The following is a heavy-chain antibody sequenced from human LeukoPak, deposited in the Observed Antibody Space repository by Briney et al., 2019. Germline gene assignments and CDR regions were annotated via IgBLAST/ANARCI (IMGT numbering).Heavy chain of an antibody. CDR2: ISYGGSNK. CDR3: ARGAVERHSSSWYSDY. CDR1: GFTFSSYA. Sequence: PGGSLRLSCAASGFTFSSYAMHWVRQAPGKGLEWVAVISYGGSNKYYADSVKGRFTISRDNSKNTLYLQMNSLRAEDTAVYYCARGAVERHSSSWYSDYWGQGTLVTVSS. J-gene: IGHJ4*02. V-gene: IGHV3-30*01. D-gene: IGHD6-13*01.